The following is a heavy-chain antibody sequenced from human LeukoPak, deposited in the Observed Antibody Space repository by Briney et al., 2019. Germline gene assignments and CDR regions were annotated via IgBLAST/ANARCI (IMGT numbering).Heavy chain of an antibody. CDR1: GYTFTGDH. D-gene: IGHD6-13*01. V-gene: IGHV1-2*02. Sequence: ASVKVSCKASGYTFTGDHMHRVRQAPGQGLEWMGWINPNSGGTKYAQKFQGRVTMTRDTSISTAYMELTSLRSDDTAVYYCARDLWEGSNSWIPYWGQGTLVTVSS. CDR2: INPNSGGT. CDR3: ARDLWEGSNSWIPY. J-gene: IGHJ4*02.